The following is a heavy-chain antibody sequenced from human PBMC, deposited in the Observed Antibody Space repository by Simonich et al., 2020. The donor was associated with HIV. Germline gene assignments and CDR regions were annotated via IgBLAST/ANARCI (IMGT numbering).Heavy chain of an antibody. CDR3: AKDRGFESGDYGYFDY. CDR1: GFTFSSYW. CDR2: INSDGGST. V-gene: IGHV3-74*01. D-gene: IGHD4-17*01. J-gene: IGHJ4*02. Sequence: EVQLVESGGGLVQPGGPRRLPCAASGFTFSSYWCHWVRQAPGKGMVWFSHINSDGGSTRYADSVKGRVTLSRDNAKNTLYLQMNSLRAEDTAVYYCAKDRGFESGDYGYFDYWGQGTLVTVSS.